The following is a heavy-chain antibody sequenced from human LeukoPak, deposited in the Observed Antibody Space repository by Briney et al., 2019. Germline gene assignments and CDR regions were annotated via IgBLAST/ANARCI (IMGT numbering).Heavy chain of an antibody. CDR2: IYSGGNT. CDR3: ARNAFGENWFDP. J-gene: IGHJ5*02. Sequence: PGGSLRLSCAASGFTVSSNYMTWVRQAPGKRLEWVSVIYSGGNTYYADSVKGRFTISRDSSKNTLYLQMNSLRVEDTAVYYCARNAFGENWFDPWGQGTLVTVSS. CDR1: GFTVSSNY. V-gene: IGHV3-53*01. D-gene: IGHD3-10*01.